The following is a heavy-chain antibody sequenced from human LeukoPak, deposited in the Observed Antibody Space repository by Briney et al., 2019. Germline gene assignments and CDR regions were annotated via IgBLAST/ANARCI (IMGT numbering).Heavy chain of an antibody. Sequence: GASVKVSCKASGYTFTGYYMHWVRQAPGQGLEWMGWINPNSGGTNYAQKFQGRVTMTRDTSISTAYMELSRLRSDDTAVYYCARDQGSVVVVVAATDYWGQGTLVTVSS. CDR2: INPNSGGT. D-gene: IGHD2-15*01. V-gene: IGHV1-2*02. J-gene: IGHJ4*02. CDR1: GYTFTGYY. CDR3: ARDQGSVVVVVAATDY.